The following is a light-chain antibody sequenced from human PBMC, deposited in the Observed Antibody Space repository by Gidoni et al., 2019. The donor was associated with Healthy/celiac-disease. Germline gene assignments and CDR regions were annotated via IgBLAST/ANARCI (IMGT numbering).Light chain of an antibody. CDR3: QQYYSTPPT. CDR1: QSVLYSSNNKNY. V-gene: IGKV4-1*01. CDR2: WAS. Sequence: DIVMTQSQDSLAVSLGERATINCKSSQSVLYSSNNKNYLAWYQQNPGQPPKLLIYWASTRESGVPDRFSGSGSGTDFTLTISSLQAEDVAVYYCQQYYSTPPTFGQGTKVEIK. J-gene: IGKJ1*01.